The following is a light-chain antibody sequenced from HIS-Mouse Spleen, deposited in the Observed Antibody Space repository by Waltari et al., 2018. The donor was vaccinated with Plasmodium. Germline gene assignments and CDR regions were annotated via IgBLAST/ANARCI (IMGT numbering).Light chain of an antibody. V-gene: IGLV5-45*03. CDR3: MSWHSSAWV. Sequence: QAVLTQPSSLSASPGASASLTCTLRSGINVGTYRIYWYQQKPGSPPQYLLRYKSDADKQHGSGVPSRFSGSKAASAKAGILRISGVQSEDEADYYCMSWHSSAWVFGGGTKLTVL. CDR2: YKSDADK. J-gene: IGLJ3*02. CDR1: SGINVGTYR.